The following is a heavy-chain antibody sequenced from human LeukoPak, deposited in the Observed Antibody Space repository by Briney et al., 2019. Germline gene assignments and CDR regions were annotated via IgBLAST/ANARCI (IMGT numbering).Heavy chain of an antibody. Sequence: SETLSLTCTVSGGSISSYYWSWIRQPPGKGLEWIGYIYYSGSTNYNSSLRSRVTISVDTSKNHFSLKLSSVTAPDTAVYYCAREIPGVLGEYYYYYMDVWGKGTTVTVSS. J-gene: IGHJ6*03. V-gene: IGHV4-59*12. CDR2: IYYSGST. CDR1: GGSISSYY. CDR3: AREIPGVLGEYYYYYMDV. D-gene: IGHD3-3*02.